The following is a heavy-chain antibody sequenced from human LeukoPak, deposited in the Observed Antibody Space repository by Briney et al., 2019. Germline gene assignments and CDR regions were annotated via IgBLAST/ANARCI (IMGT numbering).Heavy chain of an antibody. CDR2: ISYDGSNK. CDR1: GFTFSSYA. CDR3: AKDRDYDYVWGSYHNDY. D-gene: IGHD3-16*02. J-gene: IGHJ4*02. V-gene: IGHV3-30*04. Sequence: GGSLRLSCAASGFTFSSYAMHWVRQAPGKGLEWVAFISYDGSNKYYADSVKGRFTISRDNSKNTLYLQMNSLRAEDTAVYHCAKDRDYDYVWGSYHNDYWGQGTLVTVSS.